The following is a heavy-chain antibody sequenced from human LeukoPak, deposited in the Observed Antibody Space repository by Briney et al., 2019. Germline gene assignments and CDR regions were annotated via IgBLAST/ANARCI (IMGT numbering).Heavy chain of an antibody. Sequence: PGGSLRLSCAASGFTFGNYAMNWVRQAPGKGLQWVSTISGSGNSTYYADSVQGRFTISRDNSKNTLYLEMNSLSPDDTAVYYCARGVEPLAANTLAYWGQGTLVTVSS. V-gene: IGHV3-23*01. J-gene: IGHJ4*02. CDR2: ISGSGNST. CDR1: GFTFGNYA. D-gene: IGHD1-14*01. CDR3: ARGVEPLAANTLAY.